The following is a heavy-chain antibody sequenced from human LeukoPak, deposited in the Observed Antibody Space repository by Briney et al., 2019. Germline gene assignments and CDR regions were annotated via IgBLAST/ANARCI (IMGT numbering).Heavy chain of an antibody. D-gene: IGHD2-8*02. CDR2: FDGNGPNT. V-gene: IGHV3-23*01. CDR3: AKPRTTGLGWAQFDY. Sequence: GGSLRLSCAASGLTFSSFAMTWVRQAPGKGLEWVSGFDGNGPNTYYADSVKGRWTISRDNSRNTLYLEMNSLRPEDTAIYYCAKPRTTGLGWAQFDYWGQGSLVTVSS. J-gene: IGHJ4*02. CDR1: GLTFSSFA.